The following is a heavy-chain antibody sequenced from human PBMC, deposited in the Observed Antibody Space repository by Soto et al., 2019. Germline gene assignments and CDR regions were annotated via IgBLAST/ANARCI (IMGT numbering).Heavy chain of an antibody. CDR2: INHSGST. V-gene: IGHV4-34*01. CDR3: ARGMTAVPTSVYGYFDL. J-gene: IGHJ2*01. D-gene: IGHD4-17*01. CDR1: GGSFSGYY. Sequence: SETLSLTCAVYGGSFSGYYWSWIRQPPGKGLEWIGEINHSGSTNYKQTLKSRITISVDTRTNEFSLKLSSMTAADTAVYYCARGMTAVPTSVYGYFDLWGRGTLVTVSS.